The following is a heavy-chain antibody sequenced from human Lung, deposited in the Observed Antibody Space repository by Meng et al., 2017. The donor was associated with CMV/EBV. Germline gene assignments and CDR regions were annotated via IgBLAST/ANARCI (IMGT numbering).Heavy chain of an antibody. CDR3: ASFPPPGKQWLVTDY. V-gene: IGHV4-4*02. Sequence: PERVDPSGTVPRPCVVRCGSLSIRKWWSWVRQPPGKGLEWIGEIDHSGRTNYNPSLQSRVTISVDKSKNQFSLKLSSVTAADTAVYYCASFPPPGKQWLVTDYWGQGTLVTVSS. J-gene: IGHJ4*02. D-gene: IGHD6-19*01. CDR2: IDHSGRT. CDR1: CGSLSIRKW.